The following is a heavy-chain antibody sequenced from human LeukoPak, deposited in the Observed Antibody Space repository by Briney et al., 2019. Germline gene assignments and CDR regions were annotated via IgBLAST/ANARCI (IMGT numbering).Heavy chain of an antibody. D-gene: IGHD2/OR15-2a*01. J-gene: IGHJ4*02. Sequence: GGSLRLSCAASGNYWMHWVCQVPGKGLVWVSHINSDGSWTSYADSVKGRFTISKDNAKNTVYLQMNSLRAEDTAVYYCVSFYETYWGRGTLVTVSS. CDR3: VSFYETY. CDR1: GNYW. CDR2: INSDGSWT. V-gene: IGHV3-74*01.